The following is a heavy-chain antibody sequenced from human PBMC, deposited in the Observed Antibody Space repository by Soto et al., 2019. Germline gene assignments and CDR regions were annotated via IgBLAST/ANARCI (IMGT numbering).Heavy chain of an antibody. CDR1: GFTFSSYG. J-gene: IGHJ6*03. V-gene: IGHV3-33*01. D-gene: IGHD4-17*01. Sequence: GGSLRLSCAASGFTFSSYGMHWVRQAPGKGLEWVAVIWYDGSNKYYADSVKGRFTISRDNSKNTLYLQMNSLRAEDTAVYYCARDAPFMTTATTRLSYYMDVWGKGTTVTVSS. CDR3: ARDAPFMTTATTRLSYYMDV. CDR2: IWYDGSNK.